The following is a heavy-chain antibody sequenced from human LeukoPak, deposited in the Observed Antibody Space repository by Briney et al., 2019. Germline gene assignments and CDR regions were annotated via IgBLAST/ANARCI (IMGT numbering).Heavy chain of an antibody. D-gene: IGHD6-6*01. J-gene: IGHJ4*02. CDR2: ISYDGSNK. CDR3: AKDISSYYFDY. CDR1: GFTFSSYG. V-gene: IGHV3-30*18. Sequence: LRLSCAASGFTFSSYGMHWVRQAPGKGLEWVAVISYDGSNKYYADSVQGRFTVSRDNSKNTLYLQMNSLRAEDTAVYYCAKDISSYYFDYWGQGTLVTVSS.